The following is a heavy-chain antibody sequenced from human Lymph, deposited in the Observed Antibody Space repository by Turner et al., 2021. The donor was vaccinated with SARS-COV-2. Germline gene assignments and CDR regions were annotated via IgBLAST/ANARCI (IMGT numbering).Heavy chain of an antibody. Sequence: QVQLVQSGAEVKKPGASVKVSCKASGYTFTGYYMHWVRQAPGKGLEWMGWINPNSGGTNYAQKFQGRVTMTRDTSISTAYMELSRLRSDETAVYYCARDVERYNDFWSGYSGGYGLDVWGQGTTVTVSS. V-gene: IGHV1-2*02. CDR1: GYTFTGYY. D-gene: IGHD3-3*01. CDR2: INPNSGGT. J-gene: IGHJ6*02. CDR3: ARDVERYNDFWSGYSGGYGLDV.